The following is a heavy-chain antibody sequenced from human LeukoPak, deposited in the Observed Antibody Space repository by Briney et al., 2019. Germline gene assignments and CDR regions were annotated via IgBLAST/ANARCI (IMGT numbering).Heavy chain of an antibody. J-gene: IGHJ6*02. V-gene: IGHV6-1*01. CDR3: ARQSSTDYYYYGLDV. CDR1: GDRVSSNSAA. D-gene: IGHD1-1*01. Sequence: SQTLSLTCAISGDRVSSNSAAWNWIRQSPSRGLEWLGRTYYRSKWHYDYAESVKRRITVNPDTSKNQFSLQLNSVTPEDAAVYYCARQSSTDYYYYGLDVWGQGTTVVVSS. CDR2: TYYRSKWHY.